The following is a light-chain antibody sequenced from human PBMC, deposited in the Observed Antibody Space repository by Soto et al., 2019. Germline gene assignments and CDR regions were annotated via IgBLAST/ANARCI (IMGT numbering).Light chain of an antibody. J-gene: IGKJ4*01. CDR1: QSISNS. CDR2: TIS. V-gene: IGKV1-39*01. Sequence: DIQMTQSPSSLSAFVGDRVTITCRASQSISNSLNWYQQKPGKAPRLLISTISSLQSGVPSRFTGSGSGTDFTLTISSLQPEDFVTYYCQQTHSTPLTFGGGTKVEV. CDR3: QQTHSTPLT.